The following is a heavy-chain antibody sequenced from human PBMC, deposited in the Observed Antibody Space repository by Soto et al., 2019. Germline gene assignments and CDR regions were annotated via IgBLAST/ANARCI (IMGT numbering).Heavy chain of an antibody. Sequence: GGSLRLSCAASGFTFSSYGMHWVRQAPGKGLEWVAVTWYDGSYKYYADSVKGRFTTSRDNSKNTLYLQMNSLRAEDTAMYYCAKDFSICNSCMRPVCYYYYGMDVWGQGTTVTVSS. CDR1: GFTFSSYG. CDR3: AKDFSICNSCMRPVCYYYYGMDV. D-gene: IGHD2-2*01. J-gene: IGHJ6*02. CDR2: TWYDGSYK. V-gene: IGHV3-33*06.